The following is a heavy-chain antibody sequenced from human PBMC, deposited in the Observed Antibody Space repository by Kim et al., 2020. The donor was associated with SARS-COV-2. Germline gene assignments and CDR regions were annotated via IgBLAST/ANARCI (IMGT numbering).Heavy chain of an antibody. J-gene: IGHJ4*02. V-gene: IGHV4-34*01. Sequence: SETLSLTCAVYGGSFSGYYWSWIRQPPGKGLEWIGEINHSGSTNYNPSLKRRVTISVDTSKNQFSLKLSSVTAADTAVYYCASLAGYGSGYYYHYWGQGTLVTVSS. D-gene: IGHD3-22*01. CDR1: GGSFSGYY. CDR3: ASLAGYGSGYYYHY. CDR2: INHSGST.